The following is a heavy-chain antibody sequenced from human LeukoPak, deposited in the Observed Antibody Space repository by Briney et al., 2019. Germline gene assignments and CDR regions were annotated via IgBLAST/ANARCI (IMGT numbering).Heavy chain of an antibody. D-gene: IGHD4-23*01. J-gene: IGHJ4*02. CDR3: ARDLDYGGKSAGY. V-gene: IGHV3-11*01. Sequence: GGSLRLSCADSGFTFRDYYMSWIRQAPGKGLEWVSYISSSGSTIYYADSVKGRFTISRDNAKNSLYLQMNSLRAEDTAVYYCARDLDYGGKSAGYWGQGTLVTVSS. CDR1: GFTFRDYY. CDR2: ISSSGSTI.